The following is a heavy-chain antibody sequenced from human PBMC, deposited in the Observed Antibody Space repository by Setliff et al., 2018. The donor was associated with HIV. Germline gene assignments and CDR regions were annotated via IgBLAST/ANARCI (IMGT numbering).Heavy chain of an antibody. CDR3: AREAALDSGGYYLKSDAFDI. J-gene: IGHJ3*02. Sequence: GASVKVSCKASEYTFTDYFIHWVRQAPGQGLEWMGIINPSGGSTSYAQKFQGRVTMTRDTSTSTVYMELSSLRSEDTAVYYCAREAALDSGGYYLKSDAFDIWGQGTMVTVSS. CDR2: INPSGGST. D-gene: IGHD3-22*01. V-gene: IGHV1-46*03. CDR1: EYTFTDYF.